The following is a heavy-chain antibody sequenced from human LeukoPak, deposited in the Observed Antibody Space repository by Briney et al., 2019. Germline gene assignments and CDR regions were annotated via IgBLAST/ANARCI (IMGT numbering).Heavy chain of an antibody. CDR1: GFTFSSYW. V-gene: IGHV3-7*01. D-gene: IGHD2-21*02. J-gene: IGHJ4*02. CDR3: ANEVVVTAARYFDY. Sequence: GGSLRLSCAASGFTFSSYWMSWVRQAPGKGLEWVANIKQNGSEKYYVDSVKGRFTISRDNAKNSLYLQMNSLRAEDTAVYYCANEVVVTAARYFDYWGQGTLVTVSS. CDR2: IKQNGSEK.